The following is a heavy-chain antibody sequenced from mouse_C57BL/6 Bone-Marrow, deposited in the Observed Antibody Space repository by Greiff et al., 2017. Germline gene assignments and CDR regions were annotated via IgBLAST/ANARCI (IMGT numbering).Heavy chain of an antibody. J-gene: IGHJ1*03. D-gene: IGHD1-1*01. V-gene: IGHV1-39*01. CDR2: INPNYGTT. CDR1: GYSFTDYN. Sequence: EVQLRQSGRELVKPGASVKISCKASGYSFTDYNMNWVKQSNGKSLEWIGVINPNYGTTSYNQKFKGKATLTVDQSSSTAYMQLNSLTSEDSAVYYYARIHYYGSSYDWYFDVWGTGTTITVSS. CDR3: ARIHYYGSSYDWYFDV.